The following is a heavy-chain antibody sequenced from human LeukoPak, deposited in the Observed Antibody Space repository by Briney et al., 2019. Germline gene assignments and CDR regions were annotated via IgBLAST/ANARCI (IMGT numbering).Heavy chain of an antibody. CDR2: IYYSGST. CDR1: GGSISSYY. V-gene: IGHV4-59*08. CDR3: ARHGGWRVFDI. D-gene: IGHD6-19*01. Sequence: SETLSLTCTVSGGSISSYYWSWIRQPPGKGLEWIGYIYYSGSTNYNPSLKSRVTISVDTSKNQFSLKLSSVTAADTAVYYCARHGGWRVFDIWGQGTMVTVSS. J-gene: IGHJ3*02.